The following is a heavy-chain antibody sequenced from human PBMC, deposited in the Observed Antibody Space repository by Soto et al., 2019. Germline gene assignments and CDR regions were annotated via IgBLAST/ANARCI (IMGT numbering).Heavy chain of an antibody. CDR1: GYTLTELS. Sequence: ASVKVSCKVSGYTLTELSMHWVRQAPGKGLEWMGGFDPEDGETIYAQKFQGRVTMTEDTSTDTAYMELSSLRSEDTAVYYCATVVSTMIVEKDAFDIWGQGTMVTVS. J-gene: IGHJ3*02. CDR3: ATVVSTMIVEKDAFDI. CDR2: FDPEDGET. V-gene: IGHV1-24*01. D-gene: IGHD3-22*01.